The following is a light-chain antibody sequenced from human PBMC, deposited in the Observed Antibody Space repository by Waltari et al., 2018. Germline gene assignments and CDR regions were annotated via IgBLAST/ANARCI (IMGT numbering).Light chain of an antibody. J-gene: IGKJ4*01. Sequence: EIVLTQSPATLSLSPGESATLSCRASQSVRSYLAWYQQKPGQAPRLLIYEASNSATGIPARFSGSGSGTDFTLTISSLQPEDFAVYYCQQRTNWPLTFGGGTMVVIK. CDR1: QSVRSY. CDR2: EAS. V-gene: IGKV3-11*01. CDR3: QQRTNWPLT.